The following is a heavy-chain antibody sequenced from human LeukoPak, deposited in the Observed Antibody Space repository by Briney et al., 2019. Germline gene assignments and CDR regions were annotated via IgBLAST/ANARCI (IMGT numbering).Heavy chain of an antibody. V-gene: IGHV3-11*01. CDR2: ISSSGSTI. CDR1: GFTFSDYY. Sequence: GGSLRLSCAASGFTFSDYYMTWIRQAPGKGLEWVSYISSSGSTIYYADSVKGRFTISRDNAKNSLYLQMNSLRAEDTAVYYCASKSRSSIFYHGMDVWGQGATVTVSS. CDR3: ASKSRSSIFYHGMDV. D-gene: IGHD6-6*01. J-gene: IGHJ6*02.